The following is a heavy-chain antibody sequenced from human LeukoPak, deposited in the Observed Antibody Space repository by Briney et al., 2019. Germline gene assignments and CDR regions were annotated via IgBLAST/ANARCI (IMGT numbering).Heavy chain of an antibody. V-gene: IGHV1-8*01. CDR3: AFGNVRFLEWLTYYGMDV. J-gene: IGHJ6*02. CDR2: MNPNSGNT. CDR1: GHTFTSYD. D-gene: IGHD3-3*01. Sequence: GASVKVSCKASGHTFTSYDINWVRQATGQGPEWMGWMNPNSGNTGYAQKFQGRVTMTRNTSISTAYMELSSLRSEDTAVYYCAFGNVRFLEWLTYYGMDVWGQGTTVTVSS.